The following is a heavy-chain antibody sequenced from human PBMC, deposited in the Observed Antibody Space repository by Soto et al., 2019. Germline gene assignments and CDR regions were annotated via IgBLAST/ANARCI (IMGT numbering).Heavy chain of an antibody. CDR2: IIPIFGTA. D-gene: IGHD3-9*01. Sequence: SVKVSCKASGGTFSSYAISWVRQAPGQGLEWMGGIIPIFGTANYAQKFQGRVTITADESTSTAYMELSSLRSEDTAVYYCARDLGKYDILTGPLGYWGQGALVTVSS. CDR3: ARDLGKYDILTGPLGY. J-gene: IGHJ4*02. CDR1: GGTFSSYA. V-gene: IGHV1-69*13.